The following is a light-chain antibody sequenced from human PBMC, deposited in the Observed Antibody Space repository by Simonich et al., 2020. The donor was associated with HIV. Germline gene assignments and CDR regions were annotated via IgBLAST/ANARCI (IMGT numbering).Light chain of an antibody. J-gene: IGKJ1*01. CDR1: QSVSSN. V-gene: IGKV3-15*01. Sequence: EIVMTQSPATLSVSPGQRATLSCRASQSVSSNLAWYQPKPGQAPRLLIYGASTRATGIPARFSGSGSGTEFTLTISSLQSEDFAVYYCQHYNKWPPWTFGQGTKVEIK. CDR3: QHYNKWPPWT. CDR2: GAS.